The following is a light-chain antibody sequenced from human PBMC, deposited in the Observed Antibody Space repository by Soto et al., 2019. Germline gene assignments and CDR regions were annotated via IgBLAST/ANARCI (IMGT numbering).Light chain of an antibody. CDR1: SSDVGGYNY. CDR2: EVS. V-gene: IGLV2-14*01. J-gene: IGLJ1*01. CDR3: SLYTTPGTYV. Sequence: QSALTQPASVSGSPGQSITISCTGTSSDVGGYNYVSWSQQHPGKAPKLIIYEVSNRPSGVSNRFSGSKSGNTASLTISGLQAEDEADYYCSLYTTPGTYVFGTGTKVTVL.